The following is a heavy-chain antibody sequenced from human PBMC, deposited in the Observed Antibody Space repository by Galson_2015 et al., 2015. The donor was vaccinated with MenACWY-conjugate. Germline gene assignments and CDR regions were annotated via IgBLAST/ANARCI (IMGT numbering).Heavy chain of an antibody. CDR1: GFTFSSYG. Sequence: SLRLSCAASGFTFSSYGMSWVRQAPGKGLEWVSVLSGGGDSTDYADSVKGQFTISRDNSKNTLYLQMNSLRAEDTAVYYCAKDRAASSGAPRFHPWGQGTLVTVSS. V-gene: IGHV3-23*01. J-gene: IGHJ5*02. CDR2: LSGGGDST. D-gene: IGHD6-13*01. CDR3: AKDRAASSGAPRFHP.